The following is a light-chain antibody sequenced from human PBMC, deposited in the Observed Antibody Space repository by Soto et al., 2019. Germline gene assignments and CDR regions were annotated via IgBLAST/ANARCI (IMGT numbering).Light chain of an antibody. CDR2: DDS. Sequence: SYVLTQPPSVSVAPGQTATITCGGNNIGSKSVHWYQQKPGQAPVLVVYDDSDRPSGIPERFSGSNSGNTATLTITRVEAGDGADYYCQVRDSSNDYLVFGGGTKLTVL. J-gene: IGLJ3*02. V-gene: IGLV3-21*02. CDR3: QVRDSSNDYLV. CDR1: NIGSKS.